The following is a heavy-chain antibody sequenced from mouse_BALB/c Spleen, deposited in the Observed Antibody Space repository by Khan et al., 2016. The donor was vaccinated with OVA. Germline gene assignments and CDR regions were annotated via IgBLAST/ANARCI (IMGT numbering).Heavy chain of an antibody. Sequence: EVELVESGGGLVKPGGSLKLSCGGSGFSFSSYAMSWVRQTPEKRLEWVASISSGGSTYYQDSVKGRFTISRDNAKNILYLQMSSLRSEDTAIYYFARLVDYWGQGTSVTVSS. CDR1: GFSFSSYA. CDR2: ISSGGST. V-gene: IGHV5-6-5*01. J-gene: IGHJ4*01. CDR3: ARLVDY.